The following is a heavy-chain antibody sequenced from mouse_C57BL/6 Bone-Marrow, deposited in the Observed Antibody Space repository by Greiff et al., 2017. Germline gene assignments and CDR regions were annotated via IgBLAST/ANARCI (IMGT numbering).Heavy chain of an antibody. CDR2: IDPETGGT. J-gene: IGHJ1*03. CDR3: TRAPDGDSLWWYFDV. Sequence: VQLQQSGAELVRPGASVTLSCKASGYTFTDYEMHRVKQTPVHGLEWIGAIDPETGGTAYNQKFKGKAILTADKSSSTAYMELRSLTAEDSAVYYWTRAPDGDSLWWYFDVWGTGTTVTVSS. D-gene: IGHD2-13*01. V-gene: IGHV1-15*01. CDR1: GYTFTDYE.